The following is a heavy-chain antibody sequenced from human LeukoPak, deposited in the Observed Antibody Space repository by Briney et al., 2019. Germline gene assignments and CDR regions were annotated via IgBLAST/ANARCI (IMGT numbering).Heavy chain of an antibody. CDR3: ARRTYYYDSSGLLASFDP. Sequence: SETLSLTCTVSGGSISSYYWSWIRQPPGKGLEWIGYFYYSGSTNYNPSLKGRVAISVDTSKNQFSLKLSSVTAADTAVYYCARRTYYYDSSGLLASFDPWGQGTLVTVSS. CDR1: GGSISSYY. CDR2: FYYSGST. V-gene: IGHV4-59*08. D-gene: IGHD3-22*01. J-gene: IGHJ5*02.